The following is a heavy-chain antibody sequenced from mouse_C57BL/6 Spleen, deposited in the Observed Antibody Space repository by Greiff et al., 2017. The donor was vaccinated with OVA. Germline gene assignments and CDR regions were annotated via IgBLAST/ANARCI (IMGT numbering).Heavy chain of an antibody. Sequence: VQLKESGPELVKPGASVKISCKASGYSFTGYYMNWVKQSPEKSLEWIGEINPSTGGTTYNQKFKAKATLTVDKSSSTAYMQLKSLTSEDSAVYYCARGRSSYYAMDYWGQGTSVTVSS. V-gene: IGHV1-42*01. D-gene: IGHD1-3*01. CDR1: GYSFTGYY. J-gene: IGHJ4*01. CDR2: INPSTGGT. CDR3: ARGRSSYYAMDY.